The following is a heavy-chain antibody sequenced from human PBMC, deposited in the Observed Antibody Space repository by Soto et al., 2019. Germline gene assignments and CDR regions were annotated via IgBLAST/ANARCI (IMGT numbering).Heavy chain of an antibody. CDR2: MNPNSGNT. Sequence: QVQLVQSGAEVKKPGASVKVSCKASGYTFTSYDINWVRQATGQGLEWMGWMNPNSGNTAYAQKFLGRVTMTRNPSISTAYMELSSLTSEDPAVYYGARERTRGVDPWGQGTLVTVSS. J-gene: IGHJ5*02. CDR1: GYTFTSYD. V-gene: IGHV1-8*01. CDR3: ARERTRGVDP.